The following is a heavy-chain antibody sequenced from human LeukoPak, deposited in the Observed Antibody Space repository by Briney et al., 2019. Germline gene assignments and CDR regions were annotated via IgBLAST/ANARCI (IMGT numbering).Heavy chain of an antibody. Sequence: GGSLRLACAASGFTFDDYAMHWVRQAPGKGLEWVSGISWNSGSIGYADSVKGRFTISRDSAKNSLYLQMNSLRAEDTALYYCAKDTTYYYDSSGYELDYWGQGTLVTVSS. J-gene: IGHJ4*02. CDR3: AKDTTYYYDSSGYELDY. V-gene: IGHV3-9*01. D-gene: IGHD3-22*01. CDR2: ISWNSGSI. CDR1: GFTFDDYA.